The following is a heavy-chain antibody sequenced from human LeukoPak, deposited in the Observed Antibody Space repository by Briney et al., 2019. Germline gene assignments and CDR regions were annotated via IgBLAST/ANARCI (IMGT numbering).Heavy chain of an antibody. Sequence: PRGSLRLSCAASGFTFSSYAMSWVRQAPGKGLEWVSAISGSGGSTYYADSVKGRFTISRDNSKNTLYLQMNSLRAEDTAVYYCARPPIAAADYYFDYWGQGTLVTVSS. CDR3: ARPPIAAADYYFDY. D-gene: IGHD6-13*01. V-gene: IGHV3-23*01. CDR1: GFTFSSYA. J-gene: IGHJ4*02. CDR2: ISGSGGST.